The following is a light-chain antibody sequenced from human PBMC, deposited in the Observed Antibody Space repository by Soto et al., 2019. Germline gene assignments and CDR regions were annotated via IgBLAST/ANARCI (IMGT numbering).Light chain of an antibody. V-gene: IGKV3-20*01. J-gene: IGKJ3*01. CDR3: QHYGRSPGLFT. Sequence: EVVLTQSPGTLSLSAGERATLSCRASQSVSSSYLAWYQQKPGQAPRLLIYGASSRATDIPDRITGSGSGTDFTLTISRLEPADFAVYYCQHYGRSPGLFTFGPGTKVDIK. CDR1: QSVSSSY. CDR2: GAS.